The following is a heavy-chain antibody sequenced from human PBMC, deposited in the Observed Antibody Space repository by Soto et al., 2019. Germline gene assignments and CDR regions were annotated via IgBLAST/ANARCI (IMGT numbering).Heavy chain of an antibody. D-gene: IGHD3-16*01. Sequence: ASVKVSCKVSGYTLTGLSMHWVRQAPGKGLEWMGGFDPEDGETIYAQKFQGRVTMTEDTSTDTAYMELSSLRSEDTAVYYCAALYGPQDAFDIWGQGTMVTVSS. CDR3: AALYGPQDAFDI. CDR2: FDPEDGET. J-gene: IGHJ3*02. V-gene: IGHV1-24*01. CDR1: GYTLTGLS.